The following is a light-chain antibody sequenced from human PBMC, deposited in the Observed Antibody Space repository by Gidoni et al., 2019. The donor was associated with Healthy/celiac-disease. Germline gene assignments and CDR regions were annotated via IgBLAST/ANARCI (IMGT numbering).Light chain of an antibody. CDR3: QQYYSTPT. V-gene: IGKV4-1*01. CDR1: QSVLYSSNNKNH. J-gene: IGKJ4*01. CDR2: WAS. Sequence: DIVMTQSPDSLAVSLGERATINCKSSQSVLYSSNNKNHLAWYQQKPGQPPKLLIYWASTRESGVPDRFSGSGSGTDFTLTISSLHAEDVAVYYCQQYYSTPTFGGGTKVEIK.